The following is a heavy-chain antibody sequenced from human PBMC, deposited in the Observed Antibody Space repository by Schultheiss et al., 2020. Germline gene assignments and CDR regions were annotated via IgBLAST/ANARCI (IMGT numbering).Heavy chain of an antibody. CDR1: GFTFSSYG. J-gene: IGHJ2*01. Sequence: GGSLRLSCAASGFTFSSYGMHWVRQAPGKGLEWVAVIWYDGSNKYYADSVKGRFTISRDNSKNTLYLQMNSLRAEDTAVYYCARGWTMLMGEPYWYFDLWGRGTLGTVSA. D-gene: IGHD2-8*01. CDR2: IWYDGSNK. CDR3: ARGWTMLMGEPYWYFDL. V-gene: IGHV3-33*01.